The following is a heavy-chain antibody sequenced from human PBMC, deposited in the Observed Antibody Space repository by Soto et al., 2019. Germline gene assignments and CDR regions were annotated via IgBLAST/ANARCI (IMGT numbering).Heavy chain of an antibody. D-gene: IGHD1-26*01. J-gene: IGHJ3*02. CDR1: GFTFSSYG. CDR2: IWYDGSNK. V-gene: IGHV3-33*01. CDR3: ARDADSGSYSDAFDI. Sequence: QVQLVESGGGVVQPGRSLRLSCAASGFTFSSYGMHWVRQAPGKGLEWVAVIWYDGSNKYYADSVKGRFTISRDNSKXTLYLQMNSLRAEDTAVYYCARDADSGSYSDAFDIWGQGTMVTVSS.